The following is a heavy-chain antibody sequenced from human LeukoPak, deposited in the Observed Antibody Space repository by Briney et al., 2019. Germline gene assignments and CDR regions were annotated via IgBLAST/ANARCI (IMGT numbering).Heavy chain of an antibody. J-gene: IGHJ3*02. V-gene: IGHV1-2*04. D-gene: IGHD1-26*01. Sequence: ASVKVSCKASGYTFTSYGISWVRQAPGQGLEWMGWINPNSGGINYIQKFQGWVTMTRDTSIGTAYMELSRLTSDDTAVYYCAREGLRGATIKNSLDIWGQGTMVTVSS. CDR1: GYTFTSYG. CDR2: INPNSGGI. CDR3: AREGLRGATIKNSLDI.